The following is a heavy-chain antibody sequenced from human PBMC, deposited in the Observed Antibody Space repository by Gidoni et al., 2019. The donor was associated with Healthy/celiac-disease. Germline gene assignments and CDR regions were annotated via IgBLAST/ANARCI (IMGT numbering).Heavy chain of an antibody. D-gene: IGHD5-12*01. J-gene: IGHJ4*02. CDR1: GYPFTGYY. CDR2: INPNSGGT. CDR3: ARDLSAELGYSGYGPFDY. Sequence: QVQLVQSGAEVKKPGASVKVSCKASGYPFTGYYMHGVRQAPGQGLEWMGRINPNSGGTNYAQKVQGRVTMTRDTSISTAYMELSRLRSDDTAVYYCARDLSAELGYSGYGPFDYWGQGTLVTVSS. V-gene: IGHV1-2*06.